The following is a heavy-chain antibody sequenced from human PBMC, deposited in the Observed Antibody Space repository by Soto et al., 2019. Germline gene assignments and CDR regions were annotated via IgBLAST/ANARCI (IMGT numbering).Heavy chain of an antibody. CDR1: GYTFTSYY. CDR2: LSPNRIST. CDR3: GRGQYYSDTTGYYYIHY. V-gene: IGHV1-46*03. Sequence: QVQLVQSGAEVEKPGASVKVSCKTSGYTFTSYYMHWVRQAPGQGLEWMGMLSPNRISTTYAQKFQDRVTLTRDTATSTLYMELSSLTSEDTAVYYCGRGQYYSDTTGYYYIHYWGQGTLVTVSS. D-gene: IGHD3-22*01. J-gene: IGHJ4*02.